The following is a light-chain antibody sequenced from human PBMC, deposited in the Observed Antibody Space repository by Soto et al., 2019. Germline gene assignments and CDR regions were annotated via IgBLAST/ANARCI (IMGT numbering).Light chain of an antibody. V-gene: IGLV2-8*01. J-gene: IGLJ1*01. CDR1: SSDVGGYNY. CDR3: SSYAGTHVV. Sequence: QSVLTQPPSASGCPGQSVAISCTGTSSDVGGYNYVSWYQQYPGKAPKLMIYDVTKRPSGVPDRFSGSKSGNTASLTVSGLQAEDKADYYCSSYAGTHVVFGTGAKVTVL. CDR2: DVT.